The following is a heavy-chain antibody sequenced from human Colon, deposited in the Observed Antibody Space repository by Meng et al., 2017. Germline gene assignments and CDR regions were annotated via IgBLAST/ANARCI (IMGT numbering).Heavy chain of an antibody. CDR2: IYDSGST. CDR1: GGSISSYY. D-gene: IGHD2-15*01. J-gene: IGHJ4*02. CDR3: ARGPNGGYCSGGSCYRFDY. V-gene: IGHV4-59*01. Sequence: SETLSLTCTDSGGSISSYYWSWIRQPPGKGLEWIGYIYDSGSTNYNSSLKSRVTISVDTSKNQFSLRVSSVTAADTAVYYCARGPNGGYCSGGSCYRFDYWGQGTLVTVSS.